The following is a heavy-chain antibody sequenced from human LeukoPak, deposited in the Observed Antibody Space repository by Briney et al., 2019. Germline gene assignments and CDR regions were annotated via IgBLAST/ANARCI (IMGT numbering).Heavy chain of an antibody. CDR2: IAGGIGTT. Sequence: GGSLRLSCAASGFTFSNYAMNWVRQAPGKGLEWVSAIAGGIGTTFYADSVKGRFTISRDNSKNKLYLQPRSLRAEDTAVYYCAKLRQQLIDAFDIWGQGTMVTVSS. J-gene: IGHJ3*02. CDR1: GFTFSNYA. CDR3: AKLRQQLIDAFDI. V-gene: IGHV3-23*01. D-gene: IGHD6-13*01.